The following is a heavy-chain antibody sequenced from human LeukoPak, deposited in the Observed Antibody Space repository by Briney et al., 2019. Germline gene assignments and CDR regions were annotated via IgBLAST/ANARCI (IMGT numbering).Heavy chain of an antibody. CDR2: IYYSGST. CDR1: GGSISSGGYY. D-gene: IGHD6-13*01. V-gene: IGHV4-31*03. Sequence: PSETLSLTCTVSGGSISSGGYYWSWIRQHPGKGLEWIGYIYYSGSTYYNPSLKSRVTISVDTSKNQFSLKLSSVTAADTAVYYCAKEPFPRQYTSSWYYFDYWGQGTLVTVSS. CDR3: AKEPFPRQYTSSWYYFDY. J-gene: IGHJ4*02.